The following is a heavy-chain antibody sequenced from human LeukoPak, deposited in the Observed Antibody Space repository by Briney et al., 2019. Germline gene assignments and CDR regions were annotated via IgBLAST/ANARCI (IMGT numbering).Heavy chain of an antibody. D-gene: IGHD2-21*02. J-gene: IGHJ4*02. CDR1: GGTFSSYT. CDR3: VRNLVRVVTPRVFDDY. Sequence: SSVTVSCQASGGTFSSYTISWVRQAPGPRLEWMGRISRLLGIANYAPKFPGRVTIAEDKSTCTAYMERSSLRSEDTAVYNCVRNLVRVVTPRVFDDYWGQGTLVTVPS. CDR2: ISRLLGIA. V-gene: IGHV1-69*02.